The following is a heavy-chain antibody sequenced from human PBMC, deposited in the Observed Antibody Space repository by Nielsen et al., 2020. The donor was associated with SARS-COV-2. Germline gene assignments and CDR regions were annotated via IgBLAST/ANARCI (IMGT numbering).Heavy chain of an antibody. CDR2: ISAFNGNT. V-gene: IGHV1-18*01. J-gene: IGHJ2*01. D-gene: IGHD3-10*01. CDR1: DYSFTTFG. CDR3: ARDHTMLRGRVLYFDL. Sequence: ASVKVSCKASDYSFTTFGIHWVRQAPGQGLEWMGWISAFNGNTNYAQKLQGRVTMTTDTSTSTAYMELRGLRSDDTAVYYCARDHTMLRGRVLYFDLWVRGTLVTVSS.